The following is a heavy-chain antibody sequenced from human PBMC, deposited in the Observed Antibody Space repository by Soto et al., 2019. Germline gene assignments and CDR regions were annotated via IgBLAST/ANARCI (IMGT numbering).Heavy chain of an antibody. CDR1: GGTFSSYA. V-gene: IGHV1-69*01. D-gene: IGHD6-13*01. CDR2: IIPIFGTA. Sequence: QVQLVQSGAEVKKPGSSVKVSCKASGGTFSSYAISWVRQAPGQGLEWMGGIIPIFGTANYAQKFQGRVTITADESTSTAYMELSSLRSEDTAVYYCARTGIAAAGIVYYYYGRDVWGQGTTVTVSS. J-gene: IGHJ6*02. CDR3: ARTGIAAAGIVYYYYGRDV.